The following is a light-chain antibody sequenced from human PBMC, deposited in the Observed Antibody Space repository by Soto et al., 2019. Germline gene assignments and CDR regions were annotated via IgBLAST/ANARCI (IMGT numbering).Light chain of an antibody. CDR1: QSVSAN. V-gene: IGKV3-15*01. CDR2: GAS. J-gene: IGKJ1*01. Sequence: EIVMTQSPDTLSVSPGERDTLSCRASQSVSANLAWYQQKPGQAPRLLIYGASTRATGIPARFSGSGSGTEFTLTISSLQSEDFAVYYCQQYNNWPPAFGQGTKVEIK. CDR3: QQYNNWPPA.